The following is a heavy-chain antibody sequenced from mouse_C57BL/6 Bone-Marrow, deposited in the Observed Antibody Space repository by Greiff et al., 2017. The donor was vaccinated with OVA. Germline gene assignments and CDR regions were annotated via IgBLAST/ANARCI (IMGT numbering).Heavy chain of an antibody. D-gene: IGHD3-2*01. CDR3: ASIDSSGPAWFAY. V-gene: IGHV1-81*01. CDR2: IYPRSGNT. CDR1: GYTFTSYG. Sequence: QVQLQQSGAELARPGASVKLSCKASGYTFTSYGISWVKQRTGQGLEWIGEIYPRSGNTYYNEKFKGKATLTADKSSSTAYMELRSLTSEDSAVYFCASIDSSGPAWFAYWGQGTLVTVSA. J-gene: IGHJ3*01.